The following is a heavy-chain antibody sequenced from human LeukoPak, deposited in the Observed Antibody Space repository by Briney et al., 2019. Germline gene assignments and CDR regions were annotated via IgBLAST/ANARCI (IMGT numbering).Heavy chain of an antibody. CDR2: INPHTDGT. J-gene: IGHJ4*02. Sequence: ASVKVSCKASGYTFSGYSMHWVRQAPGQGLEWMGWINPHTDGTNYAEKFQGRVAMTRDTSISTAYMELSSLRSDDTAVYYCARDHDYRVGGNFDYWGQGTLVTVSS. CDR1: GYTFSGYS. D-gene: IGHD3-16*01. V-gene: IGHV1-2*02. CDR3: ARDHDYRVGGNFDY.